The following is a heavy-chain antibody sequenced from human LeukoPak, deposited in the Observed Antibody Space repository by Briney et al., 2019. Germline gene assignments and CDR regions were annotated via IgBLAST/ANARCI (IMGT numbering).Heavy chain of an antibody. CDR1: GFTFSNYW. D-gene: IGHD6-13*01. CDR3: AKAIAAAGT. V-gene: IGHV3-7*03. CDR2: INKDGSEI. Sequence: PGGSLRLSCAASGFTFSNYWMSWVRQAPGKGLEWVAHINKDGSEIYYVDSVKGRFTISRDNSKNTLYLQMNSLRAEDTAVYYCAKAIAAAGTWGQGTLVTVSS. J-gene: IGHJ5*02.